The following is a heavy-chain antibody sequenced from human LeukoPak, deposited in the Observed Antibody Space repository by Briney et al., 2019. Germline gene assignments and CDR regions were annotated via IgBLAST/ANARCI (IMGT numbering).Heavy chain of an antibody. V-gene: IGHV3-23*01. CDR3: AKGGAARPYYYYYYMDV. Sequence: GGSLRLSCAASGFTFSSYALSWVRQAPGKGLEWVSAISGSGGTTYYADSVKGRFTISRDSSKNTLYLQMNSLRAEDTAVYYCAKGGAARPYYYYYYMDVWGKGTTVTVSS. J-gene: IGHJ6*03. CDR1: GFTFSSYA. CDR2: ISGSGGTT. D-gene: IGHD6-6*01.